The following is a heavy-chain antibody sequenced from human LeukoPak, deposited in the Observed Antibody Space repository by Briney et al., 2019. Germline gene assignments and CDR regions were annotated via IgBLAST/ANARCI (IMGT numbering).Heavy chain of an antibody. CDR1: GGSISSSSYY. CDR2: IYTSGST. CDR3: ARSLDFDILTGYYGGAGGWFDP. J-gene: IGHJ5*02. V-gene: IGHV4-61*02. D-gene: IGHD3-9*01. Sequence: PSETLSLTCTVSGGSISSSSYYWSWIRQPAGKGLEWIGRIYTSGSTNYNPSLKSRVTISVDTSKNQFSLRLSSVTAADTAVYYCARSLDFDILTGYYGGAGGWFDPWGQGTLVTVSS.